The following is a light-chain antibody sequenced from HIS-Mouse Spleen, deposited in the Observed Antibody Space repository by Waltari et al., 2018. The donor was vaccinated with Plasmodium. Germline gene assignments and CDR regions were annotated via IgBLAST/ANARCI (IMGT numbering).Light chain of an antibody. J-gene: IGKJ3*01. CDR3: QQYKNWSFT. Sequence: EIVMTQSPATLSVSPGERATLSCRASQSVSSNLAWYQQKPGQAPRCLIYGASTRATSSPASFSGSGTGTEFTLTISSLQSEDFAVYYCQQYKNWSFTCGPGTKVDIK. CDR1: QSVSSN. V-gene: IGKV3-15*01. CDR2: GAS.